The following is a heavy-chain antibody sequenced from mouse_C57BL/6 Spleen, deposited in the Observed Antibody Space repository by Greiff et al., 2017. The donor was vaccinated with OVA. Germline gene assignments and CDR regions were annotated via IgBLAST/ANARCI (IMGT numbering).Heavy chain of an antibody. V-gene: IGHV5-6*01. CDR1: GFTFSSYG. D-gene: IGHD2-4*01. J-gene: IGHJ2*01. CDR3: ARYDYDDYFDY. Sequence: EVNVVESGGDLVKPGGSLKLSCAASGFTFSSYGMSWVRQTPDKRLEWVATISSGGSYTYYPDSVKGRFTISRDNAKNTLYLQMSSLKSEDTAMYYCARYDYDDYFDYWGQGTTLTVSS. CDR2: ISSGGSYT.